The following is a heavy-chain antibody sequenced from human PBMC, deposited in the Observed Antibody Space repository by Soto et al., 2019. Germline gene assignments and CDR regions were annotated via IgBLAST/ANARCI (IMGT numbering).Heavy chain of an antibody. J-gene: IGHJ6*02. CDR3: ARGRGEDYDFWSGYYARARYYYYYGMDV. V-gene: IGHV4-34*01. Sequence: SETLSLTCAVYGGSFSGYYWSWIRQPPGKGLEWIGEINHSGSTNYNPSLKSRATISVDTSKNQFSLKLSSVTAADTAVYYCARGRGEDYDFWSGYYARARYYYYYGMDVWGQGTTVTVSS. CDR2: INHSGST. D-gene: IGHD3-3*01. CDR1: GGSFSGYY.